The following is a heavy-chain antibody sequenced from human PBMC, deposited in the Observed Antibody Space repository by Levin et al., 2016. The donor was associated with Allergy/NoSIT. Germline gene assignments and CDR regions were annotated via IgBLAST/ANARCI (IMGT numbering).Heavy chain of an antibody. CDR2: IYTSGST. D-gene: IGHD3-3*01. CDR3: AREIYYDFWSGYYNPDAFDI. J-gene: IGHJ3*02. Sequence: SETLSLTCTVSGGSISSYYWSWIRQPAGKGLEWIGRIYTSGSTNYNPSLKSRVTMSVDTSKNQFSLKLSSVTAADTAVYYCAREIYYDFWSGYYNPDAFDIWGQGTMVTVSS. V-gene: IGHV4-4*07. CDR1: GGSISSYY.